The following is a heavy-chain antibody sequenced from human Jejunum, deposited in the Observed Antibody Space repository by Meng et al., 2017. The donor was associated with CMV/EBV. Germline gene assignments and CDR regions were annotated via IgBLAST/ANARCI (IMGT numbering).Heavy chain of an antibody. J-gene: IGHJ4*02. CDR1: GASISSND. CDR3: AKDRAGDH. CDR2: IYYTGST. Sequence: VQLQESGPGVVKPSETLSLTFSASGASISSNDWSWSRQPPGKGLEWIGYIYYTGSTTYNPSLKSRATIAVDPSKSQVSLKLSSVTAADSAVYYCAKDRAGDHWGQGTLVTVSS. D-gene: IGHD3-10*01. V-gene: IGHV4-59*01.